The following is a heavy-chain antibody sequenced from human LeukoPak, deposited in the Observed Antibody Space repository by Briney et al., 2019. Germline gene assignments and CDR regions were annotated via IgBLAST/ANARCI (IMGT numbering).Heavy chain of an antibody. CDR1: GFTFSSYG. D-gene: IGHD3-22*01. Sequence: GGSLRLSCAASGFTFSSYGMSWVRQDPGKGLEWVSAISGGGGSRYYADSVKGRFTISRDNSKNTLYLQMNSLRAEDTAIYYCAKEFGGYKYDWFDPWGQGTLVTVSS. CDR3: AKEFGGYKYDWFDP. CDR2: ISGGGGSR. V-gene: IGHV3-23*01. J-gene: IGHJ5*02.